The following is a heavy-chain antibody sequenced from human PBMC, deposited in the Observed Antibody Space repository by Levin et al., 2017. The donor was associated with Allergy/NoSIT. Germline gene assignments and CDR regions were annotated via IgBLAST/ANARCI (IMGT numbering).Heavy chain of an antibody. D-gene: IGHD3-22*01. CDR3: ARDPLNLPNYYDSSGYYWVDY. Sequence: SVKVSCKASGGTFSSYAISWVRQAPGQGLEWMGGIIPIFGTANYAQKFQGRVTITADESTSTAYMELSSLRSEDTAVYYCARDPLNLPNYYDSSGYYWVDYWGQGTLVTVSS. V-gene: IGHV1-69*13. CDR1: GGTFSSYA. CDR2: IIPIFGTA. J-gene: IGHJ4*02.